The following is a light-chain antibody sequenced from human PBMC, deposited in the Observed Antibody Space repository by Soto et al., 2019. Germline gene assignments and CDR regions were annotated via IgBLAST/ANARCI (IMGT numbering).Light chain of an antibody. CDR2: GAS. V-gene: IGKV3-20*01. CDR1: QTVSGSY. J-gene: IGKJ4*01. CDR3: QQYGDSPLT. Sequence: ENVLTQSPGTLSFSPGERATLSCRASQTVSGSYVAWYQQKPGQTPRLLIYGASSMATGIPDRFSGSGSGTDFTLTISRLEPEDFAVYHCQQYGDSPLTFGGGTKVEIK.